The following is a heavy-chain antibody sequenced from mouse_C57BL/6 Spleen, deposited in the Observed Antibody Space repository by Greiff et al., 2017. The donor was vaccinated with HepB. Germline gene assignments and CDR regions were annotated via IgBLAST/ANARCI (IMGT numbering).Heavy chain of an antibody. D-gene: IGHD1-1*01. J-gene: IGHJ2*01. V-gene: IGHV1-69*01. CDR3: ARWDCGSSPLDY. CDR1: GYTFTSYW. CDR2: IDPYDGYT. Sequence: QVQLQQPGAELVMPGASVKLSCKASGYTFTSYWMHWVKQRPGQGLEWIGEIDPYDGYTNYNQKFKGKSTLTVDKSSSTAYMQLSSLTSEDSAVYYGARWDCGSSPLDYWGQGTTLTVSS.